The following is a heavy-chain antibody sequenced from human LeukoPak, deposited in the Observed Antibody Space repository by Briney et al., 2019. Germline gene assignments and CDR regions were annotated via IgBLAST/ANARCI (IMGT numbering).Heavy chain of an antibody. CDR3: AGGMVRGVIQDYYGMDV. CDR2: INPNSGGT. J-gene: IGHJ6*02. V-gene: IGHV1-2*02. Sequence: ASVKVSCKASGYTFTGYYMHWVRQAPGQGLEWMGWINPNSGGTNYAQKFQGRVTMTRDTSISTAYMELSRLRSDDTAVYYCAGGMVRGVIQDYYGMDVWGQGTTVTVSS. D-gene: IGHD3-10*01. CDR1: GYTFTGYY.